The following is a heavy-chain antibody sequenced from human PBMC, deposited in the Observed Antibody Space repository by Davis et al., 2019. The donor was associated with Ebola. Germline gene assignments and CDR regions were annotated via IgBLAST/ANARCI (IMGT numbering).Heavy chain of an antibody. J-gene: IGHJ6*03. CDR3: ARAVYEDIFGVVTHMKVDRFHYYYYMDV. V-gene: IGHV3-30*03. Sequence: PGGSLRLSCAASGFTFSSYGMHWVRQAPGKGLEWVAVISYDGSNKYYADSVKGRFTISRDNSKNTLYLQMNSLRAEDTAVYYCARAVYEDIFGVVTHMKVDRFHYYYYMDVWGKGTTVTVSS. D-gene: IGHD3-3*01. CDR2: ISYDGSNK. CDR1: GFTFSSYG.